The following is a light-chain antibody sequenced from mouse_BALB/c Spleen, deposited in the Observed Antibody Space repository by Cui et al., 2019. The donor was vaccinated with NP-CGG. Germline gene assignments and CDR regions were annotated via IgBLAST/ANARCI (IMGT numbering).Light chain of an antibody. Sequence: HAVVTQDSGLTTSPGETVTITCRSSTGAVTTSNYTNWVQEKPVHLVPGLIGGANDRAPGVPARFSGSLIGDKAALTITGAQTEDEAIYFCALWYSNHWVFGGGTKLTVL. V-gene: IGLV1*01. CDR2: GAN. CDR3: ALWYSNHWV. J-gene: IGLJ1*01. CDR1: TGAVTTSNY.